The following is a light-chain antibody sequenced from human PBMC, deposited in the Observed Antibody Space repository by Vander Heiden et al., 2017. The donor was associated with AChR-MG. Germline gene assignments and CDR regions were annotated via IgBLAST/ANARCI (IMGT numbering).Light chain of an antibody. V-gene: IGKV3-15*01. CDR1: QDISDN. J-gene: IGKJ2*01. Sequence: IVMTQSPATLSVSPGDRVSFSCRASQDISDNLAWYQQKPGQSPRLLIYGASARATGIPPRFSGSGSGSEFTLTISTLQSEDVAVYYCHQDHVRPPYTFGQGTKLDLK. CDR3: HQDHVRPPYT. CDR2: GAS.